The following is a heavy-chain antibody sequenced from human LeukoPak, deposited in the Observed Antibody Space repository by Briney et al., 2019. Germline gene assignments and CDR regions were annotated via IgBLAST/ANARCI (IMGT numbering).Heavy chain of an antibody. CDR2: ISAYNGNT. D-gene: IGHD1-26*01. J-gene: IGHJ3*02. CDR1: GYTFTSYG. V-gene: IGHV1-18*01. Sequence: ASVKVSCKASGYTFTSYGISWVRQAPGQGLEWMGWISAYNGNTNYAQKLQGRVTMTTDTSTSTAYMELRSLRSDDTAVYYCARDIVRWYSGTPHAFDIWGQGTMVTVSS. CDR3: ARDIVRWYSGTPHAFDI.